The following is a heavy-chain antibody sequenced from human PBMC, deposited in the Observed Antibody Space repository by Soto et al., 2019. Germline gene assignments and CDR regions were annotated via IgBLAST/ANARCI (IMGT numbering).Heavy chain of an antibody. CDR1: GYTFTSYG. V-gene: IGHV1-18*04. Sequence: QVQLVQSGAEVKKPGASVKVSCKASGYTFTSYGISWVRQAPGQGLEWMGWISAYNGNTNYAQKLQGRVTMNTDTSPSTAYMELRSLRSDDTAVYYCARGGYCGGDCYPTFFDYWGQGTLVTVSS. CDR2: ISAYNGNT. CDR3: ARGGYCGGDCYPTFFDY. D-gene: IGHD2-21*02. J-gene: IGHJ4*02.